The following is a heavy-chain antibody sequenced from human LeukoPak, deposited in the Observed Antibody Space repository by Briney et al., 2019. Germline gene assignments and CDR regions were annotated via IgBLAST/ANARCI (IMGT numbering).Heavy chain of an antibody. J-gene: IGHJ3*02. V-gene: IGHV1-69*04. Sequence: SVKVSCKASGGTFSSYAISWVRQAPGQGLEWMGRIIPILGIANYAQKFQGRVTITADKSTSTAYMELSSLRSEDTAVYYCARVVVVPAARGKAFDIWGQGTMVTVSS. CDR2: IIPILGIA. D-gene: IGHD2-2*01. CDR1: GGTFSSYA. CDR3: ARVVVVPAARGKAFDI.